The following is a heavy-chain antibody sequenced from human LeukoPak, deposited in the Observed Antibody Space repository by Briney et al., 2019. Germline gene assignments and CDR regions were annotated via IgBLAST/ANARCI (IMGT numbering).Heavy chain of an antibody. D-gene: IGHD6-19*01. CDR2: ISYDGSDK. Sequence: GGSLRLSCAASRFTFSSYAMSWVRQAPGKGLECVAVISYDGSDKYYADSVKGRFTISRDNSKNTLYLQINSLRPEDTAVYYCARGLGSGWMDYWGQGTLVTVSS. CDR1: RFTFSSYA. J-gene: IGHJ4*02. CDR3: ARGLGSGWMDY. V-gene: IGHV3-30-3*01.